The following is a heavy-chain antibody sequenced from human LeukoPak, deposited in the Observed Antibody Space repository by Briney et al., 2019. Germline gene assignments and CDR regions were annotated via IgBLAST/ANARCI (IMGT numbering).Heavy chain of an antibody. CDR1: GLTFSDSA. Sequence: GGSLNLSCAASGLTFSDSAMHWVRQASGKGLEWVGRMRGKASSYATAYGASVKGRFTISRDDSENTAYLQMNTLKIEDTAVYYCIRDVDTAMRYGMDVWGQGTTVTVSS. V-gene: IGHV3-73*01. D-gene: IGHD5-18*01. CDR2: MRGKASSYAT. CDR3: IRDVDTAMRYGMDV. J-gene: IGHJ6*02.